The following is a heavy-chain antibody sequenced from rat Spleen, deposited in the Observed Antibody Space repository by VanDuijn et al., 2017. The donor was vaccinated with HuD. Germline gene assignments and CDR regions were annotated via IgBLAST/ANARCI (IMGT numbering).Heavy chain of an antibody. J-gene: IGHJ2*01. V-gene: IGHV5-29*01. CDR2: ISDVGSTT. Sequence: EVQLVESGGGLVQPGRSLKLSCAASGFTYSNYVMAWVRQAPTKGLEWVATISDVGSTTYYRDPVKGRFTITRDNAKRTLYLQMDSLRSEDTATYYCASRDYWGQGVMVTVSS. CDR1: GFTYSNYV. CDR3: ASRDY.